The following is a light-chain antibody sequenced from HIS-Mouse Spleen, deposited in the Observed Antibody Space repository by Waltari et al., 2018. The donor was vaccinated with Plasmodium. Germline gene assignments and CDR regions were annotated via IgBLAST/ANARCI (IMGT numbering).Light chain of an antibody. CDR2: AAS. Sequence: DIQLTQSPSFLSASVGDRVPITCLASQGISSYLAWYQQKPGKAPKLLIYAASTLQSGVPSRFSGSGSGTEFTLTISSLQPEDFATYYCQQLNSYPLTFGGGTKVEIK. CDR1: QGISSY. CDR3: QQLNSYPLT. J-gene: IGKJ4*01. V-gene: IGKV1-9*01.